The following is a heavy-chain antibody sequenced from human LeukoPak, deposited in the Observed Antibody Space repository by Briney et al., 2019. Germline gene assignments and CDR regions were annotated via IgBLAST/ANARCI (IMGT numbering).Heavy chain of an antibody. CDR1: GGSISSSSYY. V-gene: IGHV4-39*01. Sequence: SETLSLTCTVSGGSISSSSYYWGWIRQPPGKGLEWIGSIYYSGSTYYNPSLKSRVTISVDTSKNQFSLKLSSVTAADTAVYYCARQTMTTVTHDAFDIWGQGTMVTVSS. J-gene: IGHJ3*02. CDR2: IYYSGST. D-gene: IGHD4-17*01. CDR3: ARQTMTTVTHDAFDI.